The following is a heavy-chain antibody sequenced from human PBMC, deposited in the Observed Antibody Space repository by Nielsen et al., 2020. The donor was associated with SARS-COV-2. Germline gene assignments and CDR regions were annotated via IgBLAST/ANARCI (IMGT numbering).Heavy chain of an antibody. CDR2: VSWNSAYM. CDR1: GFTFDDYA. V-gene: IGHV3-9*01. J-gene: IGHJ4*02. CDR3: ARVGFYGDPEYLDY. D-gene: IGHD4-17*01. Sequence: GGSLRLSCAASGFTFDDYAMHWVRQVPGKGLEWVSGVSWNSAYMAYVDSVKGRFTISRDNARNTLYLQMNSLRVEDTAVYYCARVGFYGDPEYLDYWGPGTLVTVSS.